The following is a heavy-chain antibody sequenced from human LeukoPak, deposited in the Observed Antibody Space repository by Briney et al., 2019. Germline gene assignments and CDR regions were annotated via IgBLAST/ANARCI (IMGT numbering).Heavy chain of an antibody. CDR1: GFTFSSYG. CDR2: ISYDGSDK. J-gene: IGHJ4*02. Sequence: GGSLRLSCAASGFTFSSYGIHWVRQAPGKGLEWVAVISYDGSDKYYADSVKGRFTISRDNSKNTLYLQMNSLRAEDTAVYYCAKAHYDIWAIDYWGQGTLVTVFS. CDR3: AKAHYDIWAIDY. V-gene: IGHV3-30*18. D-gene: IGHD3-9*01.